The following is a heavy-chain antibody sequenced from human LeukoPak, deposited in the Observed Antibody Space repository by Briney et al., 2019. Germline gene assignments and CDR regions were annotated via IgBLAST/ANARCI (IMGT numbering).Heavy chain of an antibody. V-gene: IGHV4-34*01. Sequence: SETLSLTCAVYGGSFSGYYWSWIRQPPGKGLEWIGEINHSGSTNYNSSLNSRVTISVDTSKNQFSLKLSSVTAADTAVYYCARGIPAVIWGQGTLVTASS. CDR3: ARGIPAVI. J-gene: IGHJ4*02. D-gene: IGHD3-10*01. CDR2: INHSGST. CDR1: GGSFSGYY.